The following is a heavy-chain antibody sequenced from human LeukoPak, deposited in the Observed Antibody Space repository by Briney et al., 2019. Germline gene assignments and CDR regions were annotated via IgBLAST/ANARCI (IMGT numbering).Heavy chain of an antibody. CDR1: VGSVSSGSYY. D-gene: IGHD2-2*01. V-gene: IGHV4-61*01. CDR2: ISYSGST. Sequence: PSETLSLTCTVSVGSVSSGSYYWSWIRQPPGKGLEWIGYISYSGSTNHNPSLKSRVTVSVDTSKNQFSLKLSSVTAADTAVYYCARTVPAAFVYFDFWGQGTLVTVSS. J-gene: IGHJ4*02. CDR3: ARTVPAAFVYFDF.